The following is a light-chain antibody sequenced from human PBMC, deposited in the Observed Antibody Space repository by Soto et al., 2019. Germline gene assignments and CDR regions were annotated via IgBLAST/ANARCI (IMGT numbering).Light chain of an antibody. CDR3: QSYDSSLSAYV. CDR1: SSNIGAGFD. V-gene: IGLV1-40*01. J-gene: IGLJ1*01. CDR2: SNN. Sequence: QSVLTQPPSVSGAPGQRVTISCTGSSSNIGAGFDVHWYQQLPGPAPKLLIYSNNNRPSGVPDRFSVSRSATSASLAITGLQAADEADYYCQSYDSSLSAYVFGTATKLTVL.